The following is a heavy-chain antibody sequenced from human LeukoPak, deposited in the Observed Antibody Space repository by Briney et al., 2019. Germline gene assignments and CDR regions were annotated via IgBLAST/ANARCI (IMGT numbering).Heavy chain of an antibody. Sequence: GGSLRLSCAASGFTYNYYSMNWVRQAPGKGLEWVSSISSSSRYIYYADSVKGRFTISRDNAKNSLFSQMNSLRAEDTAIYYCARDREEDYYMDVWGKGATVTVSS. CDR3: ARDREEDYYMDV. V-gene: IGHV3-21*01. J-gene: IGHJ6*03. CDR1: GFTYNYYS. CDR2: ISSSSRYI.